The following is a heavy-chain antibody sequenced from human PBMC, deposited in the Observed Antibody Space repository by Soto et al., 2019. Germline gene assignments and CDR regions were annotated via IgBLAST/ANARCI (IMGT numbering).Heavy chain of an antibody. Sequence: SETLSLTCTVSGGSISSGGYYWSWIRQHPGKGLEWIGYIYYSGSTYYNPSLKSRVTISVDTSKNQFSLKLSSVTAADTTVYYCARDFTDSSGPTLGMGVWGQGTTVTVSS. CDR2: IYYSGST. J-gene: IGHJ6*02. V-gene: IGHV4-31*03. CDR1: GGSISSGGYY. D-gene: IGHD6-19*01. CDR3: ARDFTDSSGPTLGMGV.